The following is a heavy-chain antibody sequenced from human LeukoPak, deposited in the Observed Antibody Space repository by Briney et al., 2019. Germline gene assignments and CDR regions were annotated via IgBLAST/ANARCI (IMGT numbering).Heavy chain of an antibody. Sequence: RPGGSLRLSCAASGFTFRTYAMNWVRQAPGKGLEWVSSISGSSSYIYYADSVKGRSTISRDNAKKSLYLQMNSLRAEDTAVYYCARDQFLADIWGQGTMVTVSS. CDR3: ARDQFLADI. CDR1: GFTFRTYA. CDR2: ISGSSSYI. D-gene: IGHD3-3*01. J-gene: IGHJ3*02. V-gene: IGHV3-21*01.